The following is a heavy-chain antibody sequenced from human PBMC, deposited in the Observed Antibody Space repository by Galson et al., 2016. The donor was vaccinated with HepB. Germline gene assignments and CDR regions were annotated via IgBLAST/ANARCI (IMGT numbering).Heavy chain of an antibody. Sequence: ETLSLTCTVSGGSISSSSYYWAWIRQPPGKGLEWIGYIYYDASTNYNPPLKSRVTMSVDTSNNQFSLKVTSVTAADTAVYSCARLVGGGAGWFDPWGQGTLVTVSS. J-gene: IGHJ5*02. D-gene: IGHD2-21*01. CDR3: ARLVGGGAGWFDP. CDR1: GGSISSSSYY. V-gene: IGHV4-61*05. CDR2: IYYDAST.